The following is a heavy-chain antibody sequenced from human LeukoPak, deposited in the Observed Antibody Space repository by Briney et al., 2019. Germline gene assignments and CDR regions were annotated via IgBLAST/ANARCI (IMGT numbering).Heavy chain of an antibody. CDR3: AREVSGLFYDSSGSDY. CDR1: GYTFTGYY. Sequence: ASVKVSCKASGYTFTGYYMHWVRQAPGQGLEWMGWINPNSGGTNYAQKFQGRVTMTRDTSISTAYMELSRLRSDDTAVYYCAREVSGLFYDSSGSDYWGQGTLVTVSS. CDR2: INPNSGGT. D-gene: IGHD3-22*01. V-gene: IGHV1-2*02. J-gene: IGHJ4*02.